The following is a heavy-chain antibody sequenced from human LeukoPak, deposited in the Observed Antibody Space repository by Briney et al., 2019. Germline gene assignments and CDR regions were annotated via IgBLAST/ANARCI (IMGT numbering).Heavy chain of an antibody. D-gene: IGHD3-10*01. Sequence: GESLKISCKGSGYSFTSHWIGWVRQMPGKGLEWMGIVNPDDSDTIYSPSFQGQVTISADESITTAYLQWSSLKASGTAMYYCARLRWPRGGRSSFDYWGQGALVTASS. V-gene: IGHV5-51*01. J-gene: IGHJ4*02. CDR1: GYSFTSHW. CDR3: ARLRWPRGGRSSFDY. CDR2: VNPDDSDT.